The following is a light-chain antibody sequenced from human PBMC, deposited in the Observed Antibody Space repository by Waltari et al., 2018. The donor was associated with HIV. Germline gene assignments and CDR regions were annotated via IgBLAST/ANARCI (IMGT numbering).Light chain of an antibody. J-gene: IGLJ2*01. CDR1: SSNLHSRP. V-gene: IGLV1-44*01. Sequence: QSVLTQPPSASGTPAQSVTIPCSGRSSNLHSRPENWYQHLAGSAPTLLIYRSDLRPSGVPDRFSGSKSATSSSLAISGLQSEDEATYYCASWDDSLNGVIFGGGTELTVL. CDR3: ASWDDSLNGVI. CDR2: RSD.